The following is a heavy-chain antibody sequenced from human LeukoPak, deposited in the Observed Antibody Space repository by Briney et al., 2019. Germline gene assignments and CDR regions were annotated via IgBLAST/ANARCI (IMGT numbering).Heavy chain of an antibody. CDR2: ISGSGGST. J-gene: IGHJ3*02. CDR1: GFTFSSYA. Sequence: QSGGSLRLSCAASGFTFSSYAMSWVRQAPGKGLEWVSAISGSGGSTYYADSVKGRFTISRDNSKNTLYLQMNSLRAEDTAVYYCASLVRSSRHKDIWGQGTMVTVSS. V-gene: IGHV3-23*01. D-gene: IGHD3-10*01. CDR3: ASLVRSSRHKDI.